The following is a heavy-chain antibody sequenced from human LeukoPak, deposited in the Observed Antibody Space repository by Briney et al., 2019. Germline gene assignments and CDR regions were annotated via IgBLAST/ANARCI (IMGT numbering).Heavy chain of an antibody. CDR2: ISAYNGNT. Sequence: ASVKVSCKASGYTFTSYGISWVRQAPGQGLEWMGCISAYNGNTNYAQKLQGRVTMTTDTSASTAYMELSSLRSEDTAVHYCARDRCSGGSCYHFDYWGQGTLVTVSS. CDR1: GYTFTSYG. V-gene: IGHV1-18*01. CDR3: ARDRCSGGSCYHFDY. J-gene: IGHJ4*02. D-gene: IGHD2-15*01.